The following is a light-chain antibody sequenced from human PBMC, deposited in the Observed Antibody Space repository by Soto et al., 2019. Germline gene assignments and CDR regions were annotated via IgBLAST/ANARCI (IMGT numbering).Light chain of an antibody. V-gene: IGKV3-15*01. CDR3: PQYSNWPT. Sequence: EIVLRQAPGTLSVSPGERATLSCRASQTVNSNLAWYQQKPGQAPRLLISDESTRATGIPARFSGSGSGTEFTLTSSSLQSEEFAIYYCPQYSNWPTFGQGTRVDIK. J-gene: IGKJ5*01. CDR1: QTVNSN. CDR2: DES.